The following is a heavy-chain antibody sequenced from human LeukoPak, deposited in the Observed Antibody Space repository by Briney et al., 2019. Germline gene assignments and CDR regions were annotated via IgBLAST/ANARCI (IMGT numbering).Heavy chain of an antibody. CDR2: INPNSGGT. D-gene: IGHD6-13*01. J-gene: IGHJ4*02. CDR1: GYTFTGYY. Sequence: ASVKVSCKASGYTFTGYYMHWVRQAPGQGLEWMGWINPNSGGTNYAQKFQGRVTMTRDTSISTAYMELSRLRSDDTAVYYCARDHGSSWYDIPSHNDYWGQGTLVTVSS. CDR3: ARDHGSSWYDIPSHNDY. V-gene: IGHV1-2*02.